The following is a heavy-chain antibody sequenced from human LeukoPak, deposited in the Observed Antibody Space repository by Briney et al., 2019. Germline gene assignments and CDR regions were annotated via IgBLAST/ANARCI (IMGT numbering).Heavy chain of an antibody. Sequence: PSETLSLTCTVSGGSISSGDYIWTWIRQPPGKGLEWIGRMHYGGSPSYNPSLQSRVTISADTSKNQFSLSLYSVTAADTAVYYCTRGLPSDKIDYWGQGTLVTVSS. V-gene: IGHV4-30-4*01. CDR1: GGSISSGDYI. J-gene: IGHJ4*02. CDR3: TRGLPSDKIDY. CDR2: MHYGGSP. D-gene: IGHD2-15*01.